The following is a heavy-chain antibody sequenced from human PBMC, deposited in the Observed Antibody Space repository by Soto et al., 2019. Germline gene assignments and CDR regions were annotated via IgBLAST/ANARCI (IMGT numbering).Heavy chain of an antibody. D-gene: IGHD5-18*01. CDR1: GFTFSSYA. CDR2: ISYDGSNK. V-gene: IGHV3-30-3*01. Sequence: QVQLVESGGGVVQPGRSLRLSCAASGFTFSSYAMHWVRQAPGKGLEWVAVISYDGSNKYYADSVKGRFTISRDNSKNTXXLQMNSLRAEDTAVYYCARDGEGDTAMVLSDAFDIWGQGTMVTVSS. CDR3: ARDGEGDTAMVLSDAFDI. J-gene: IGHJ3*02.